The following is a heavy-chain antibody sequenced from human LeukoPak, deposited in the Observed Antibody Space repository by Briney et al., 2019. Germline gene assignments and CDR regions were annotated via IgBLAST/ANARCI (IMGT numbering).Heavy chain of an antibody. CDR1: GFTFSDYY. Sequence: GGSLRLSCAASGFTFSDYYMSWIRQAPGKGLEWVSYISSSGSTIYYADSVKGRFTISRDNAKNSLYLQMNSLRTEDTALYYCVKDMLASITGGAFDVWGQGTMVTVSS. V-gene: IGHV3-11*01. D-gene: IGHD1-20*01. J-gene: IGHJ3*01. CDR3: VKDMLASITGGAFDV. CDR2: ISSSGSTI.